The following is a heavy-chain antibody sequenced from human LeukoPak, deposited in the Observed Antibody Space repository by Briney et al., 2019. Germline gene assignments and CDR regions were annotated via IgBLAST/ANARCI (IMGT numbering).Heavy chain of an antibody. Sequence: SETLSLTCNVSGGSISSYYWTWTQQSAGKGLEWIGRISASGSTNYNPSLKSRVTVSVDTSNNHFSLNLSSVTAADTAVYWCAREARDSRHLDLWGQGTLVTVSS. J-gene: IGHJ5*02. CDR1: GGSISSYY. D-gene: IGHD3-22*01. CDR3: AREARDSRHLDL. V-gene: IGHV4-4*07. CDR2: ISASGST.